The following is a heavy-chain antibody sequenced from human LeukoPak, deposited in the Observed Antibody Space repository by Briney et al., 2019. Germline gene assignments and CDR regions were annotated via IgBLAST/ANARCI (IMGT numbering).Heavy chain of an antibody. Sequence: PSETLSLTCTVSGGSISRSPYWWGWIRQPPGKGLEWIATIYYSGSTFYHPSLESRVTISADTSKNKFSLKLTSVTAADTAVYYCARRAYGIGFDYWGQGIMVTVSS. CDR1: GGSISRSPYW. CDR3: ARRAYGIGFDY. J-gene: IGHJ4*02. V-gene: IGHV4-39*01. D-gene: IGHD1-26*01. CDR2: IYYSGST.